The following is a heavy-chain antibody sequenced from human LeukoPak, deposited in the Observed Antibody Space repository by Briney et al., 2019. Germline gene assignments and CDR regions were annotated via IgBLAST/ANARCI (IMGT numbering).Heavy chain of an antibody. CDR1: GFTFTDFS. V-gene: IGHV1-3*01. CDR3: AIGLWFRRDKGYFLYS. Sequence: ASEKVSCKASGFTFTDFSMYWVRQAPRQSLEWMGLVNAGNGKTRYSQQFQGRVTITRDASAITAYMDLSSLRSEDTAVYCCAIGLWFRRDKGYFLYSWGEGTLVTVSS. D-gene: IGHD3-10*01. CDR2: VNAGNGKT. J-gene: IGHJ4*02.